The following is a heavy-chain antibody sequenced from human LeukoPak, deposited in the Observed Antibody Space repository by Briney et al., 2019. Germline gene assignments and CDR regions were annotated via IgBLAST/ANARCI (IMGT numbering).Heavy chain of an antibody. D-gene: IGHD6-19*01. CDR1: GFTFSSYG. J-gene: IGHJ4*02. Sequence: GRSLRLSCAASGFTFSSYGMHWVRQAPGKGLEWVAVISYDGSNKYYADSVKGRFTISRDNSKNTLYLQMNSLRAEDTAVYYCAGSVRYSSGCLDYWGQGTLVTVS. V-gene: IGHV3-30*03. CDR2: ISYDGSNK. CDR3: AGSVRYSSGCLDY.